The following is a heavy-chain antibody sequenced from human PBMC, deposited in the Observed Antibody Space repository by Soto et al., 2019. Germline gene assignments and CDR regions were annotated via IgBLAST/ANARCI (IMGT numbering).Heavy chain of an antibody. CDR3: ARYSGSHWQYLDF. D-gene: IGHD1-26*01. J-gene: IGHJ4*02. V-gene: IGHV5-51*01. CDR1: GYSFASHC. CDR2: IYPGDSHT. Sequence: GESLKISCKGSGYSFASHCVAWLRQMPEKGLEWIGTIYPGDSHTKYSSAFRGHVTISADTSVSTAYLQWRSLEATDSAIYYCARYSGSHWQYLDFWGQGTLVTVS.